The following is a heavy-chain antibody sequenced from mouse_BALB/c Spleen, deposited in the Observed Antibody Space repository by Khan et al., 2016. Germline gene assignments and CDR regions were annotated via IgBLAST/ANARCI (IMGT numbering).Heavy chain of an antibody. Sequence: EVELVESGGGLVQPGGSLKLSCAASGFTFSTYGMSWVRQTPDKRLELVATINSNGGSTYYPDSVKGRFTISRDNAKNTLYLQMSSLKSEDTAMYYYASENYRYYFDYWGQGTTLTVSS. CDR2: INSNGGST. J-gene: IGHJ2*01. D-gene: IGHD2-14*01. V-gene: IGHV5-6-3*01. CDR3: ASENYRYYFDY. CDR1: GFTFSTYG.